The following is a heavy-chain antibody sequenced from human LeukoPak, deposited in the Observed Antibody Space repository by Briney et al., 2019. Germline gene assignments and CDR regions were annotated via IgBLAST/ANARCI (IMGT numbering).Heavy chain of an antibody. V-gene: IGHV4-59*01. Sequence: SETLSPTCTVSGGSISSYYWSWIRQPPGKGLEWIGYIYYSGSTNYNPSLKSRVTISVDTSKNQFSLKLSSVTAADTAVYYCARPTRPFYYYGMDVWGQGTTVIVSS. D-gene: IGHD6-25*01. CDR1: GGSISSYY. CDR3: ARPTRPFYYYGMDV. CDR2: IYYSGST. J-gene: IGHJ6*02.